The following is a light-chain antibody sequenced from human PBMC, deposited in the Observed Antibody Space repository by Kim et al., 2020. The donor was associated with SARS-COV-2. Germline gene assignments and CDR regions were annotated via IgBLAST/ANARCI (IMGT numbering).Light chain of an antibody. CDR2: DDS. J-gene: IGLJ7*01. CDR1: NIGSKG. Sequence: SVAPGKAARITCGGNNIGSKGVHWYQQKPGQAPGLVIYDDSDRPSGIPERFSGSNSGNTATLTISRVEAGDEADYYCQVWDSSSAVFGGGTQLTVL. V-gene: IGLV3-21*03. CDR3: QVWDSSSAV.